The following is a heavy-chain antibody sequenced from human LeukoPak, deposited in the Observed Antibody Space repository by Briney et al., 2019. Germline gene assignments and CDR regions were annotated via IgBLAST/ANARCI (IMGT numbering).Heavy chain of an antibody. CDR2: IMPNGETR. CDR1: GFSFSNYV. Sequence: GGSLRLSCAASGFSFSNYVMHWVRQAPGKGLEYVSAIMPNGETRGYANSMKGRFTISRDNSKNTLYLQMGSLRAEDMAIYYCARDRDGGFAFDIWGEGTLVTVSS. V-gene: IGHV3-64*01. J-gene: IGHJ3*02. CDR3: ARDRDGGFAFDI. D-gene: IGHD2-15*01.